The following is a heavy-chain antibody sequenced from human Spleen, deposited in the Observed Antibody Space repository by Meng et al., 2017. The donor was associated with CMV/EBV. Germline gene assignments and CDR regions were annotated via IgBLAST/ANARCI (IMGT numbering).Heavy chain of an antibody. J-gene: IGHJ3*02. D-gene: IGHD2-2*01. CDR3: ARERLYQPLWGDALDI. Sequence: GESLKISCAASGFTFDDFAMHWVRQTPGEGLEWVSVIYSGGSSTYYADSMKGRFTISRDNSENTLYLQMNSLRVEDTAVYYCARERLYQPLWGDALDIWGQGTMVTVSS. V-gene: IGHV3-NL1*01. CDR2: IYSGGSST. CDR1: GFTFDDFA.